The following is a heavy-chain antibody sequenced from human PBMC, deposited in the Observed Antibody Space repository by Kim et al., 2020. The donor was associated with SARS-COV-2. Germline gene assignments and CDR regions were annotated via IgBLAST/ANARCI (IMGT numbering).Heavy chain of an antibody. D-gene: IGHD6-13*01. CDR2: ISAYNGNT. V-gene: IGHV1-18*04. CDR3: ARFKVSSSWYDYYYGMDV. Sequence: ASVKVSCKASGYTFTSYGISWVRQAPGQGLEWMGWISAYNGNTNYAQKLQGRVTMTTDTSTSTAYMELRSLRSEDTAVYYCARFKVSSSWYDYYYGMDVWGQGTTVTVSS. J-gene: IGHJ6*02. CDR1: GYTFTSYG.